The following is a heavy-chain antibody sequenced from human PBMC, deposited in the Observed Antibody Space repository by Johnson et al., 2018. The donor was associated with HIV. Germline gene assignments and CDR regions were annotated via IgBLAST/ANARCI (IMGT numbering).Heavy chain of an antibody. CDR1: AFAFSSYA. CDR2: IYSGGST. D-gene: IGHD3-22*01. J-gene: IGHJ3*02. V-gene: IGHV3-66*01. Sequence: VQLVESGGGVVQPGKSLILSCVASAFAFSSYAMHWVRQAPGKGLEWVSVIYSGGSTYYADSVKGRFTISRDNSKNTLYLQMNSLRAEDTAVYYCASSITMIVVVITRSDAFDIWGQGTMVTVSS. CDR3: ASSITMIVVVITRSDAFDI.